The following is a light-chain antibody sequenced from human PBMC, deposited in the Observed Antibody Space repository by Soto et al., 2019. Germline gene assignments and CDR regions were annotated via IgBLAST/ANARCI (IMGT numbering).Light chain of an antibody. CDR2: EAS. CDR1: TIDVGSYSL. Sequence: QSVLTQPASVSGSPGQSITVSCTGTTIDVGSYSLVSWYQHHPGKAPQLMIYEASKRPSGVSNRFSGSKSGNTASLTISGLQAEDEADYYCYSYGGSYDVFGTGTKVTVL. V-gene: IGLV2-23*01. J-gene: IGLJ1*01. CDR3: YSYGGSYDV.